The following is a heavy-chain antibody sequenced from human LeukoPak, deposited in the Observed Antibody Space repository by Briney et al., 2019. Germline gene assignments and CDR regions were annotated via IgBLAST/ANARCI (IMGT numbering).Heavy chain of an antibody. CDR3: SCSATGIAAFDL. D-gene: IGHD6-13*01. V-gene: IGHV3-73*01. CDR1: GFIFSSYS. J-gene: IGHJ3*01. Sequence: PGGSLRLSCAASGFIFSSYSMNWVRQASGKGLEWVGRIRSKANSYATAYTASVTGRFSISRDDSKNTAYLQMNSLKTEDTAVYYCSCSATGIAAFDLWGQGTMVTVSS. CDR2: IRSKANSYAT.